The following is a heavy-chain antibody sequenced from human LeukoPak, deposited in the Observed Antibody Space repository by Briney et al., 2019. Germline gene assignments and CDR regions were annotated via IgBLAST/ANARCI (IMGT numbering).Heavy chain of an antibody. CDR1: GGSISSGGYS. CDR3: ARSTYYDFWSGYGPGGWFDP. V-gene: IGHV4-30-2*01. CDR2: IYHSGST. Sequence: SQTLSLTCAVSGGSISSGGYSWSWIRQPPGKGLEWIGYIYHSGSTYYNPSLKSRVTISVDRSKNQFSLKLSSVTAADAAVYYCARSTYYDFWSGYGPGGWFDPWGQGTLVTVSS. J-gene: IGHJ5*02. D-gene: IGHD3-3*01.